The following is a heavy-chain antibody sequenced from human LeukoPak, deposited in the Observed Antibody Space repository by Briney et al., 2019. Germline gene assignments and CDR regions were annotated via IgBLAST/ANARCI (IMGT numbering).Heavy chain of an antibody. CDR2: IYYSGST. J-gene: IGHJ3*02. D-gene: IGHD3-10*01. V-gene: IGHV4-59*01. CDR1: GGVLSMYY. Sequence: PSETLSLTCTVCGGVLSMYYWHGLRQPPGKGLEWIGYIYYSGSTNYNPSLKSRVTISVDTSKNQFSLKLSSVTAADTAVYYCARESGPEVIWGQGTMVTVSS. CDR3: ARESGPEVI.